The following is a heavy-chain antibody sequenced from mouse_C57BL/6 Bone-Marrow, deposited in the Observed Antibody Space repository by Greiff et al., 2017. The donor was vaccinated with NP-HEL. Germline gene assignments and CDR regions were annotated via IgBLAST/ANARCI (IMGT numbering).Heavy chain of an antibody. V-gene: IGHV14-4*01. J-gene: IGHJ4*01. CDR1: GFNIKDDY. CDR3: TTDTTVVARL. CDR2: IDPETGDT. Sequence: VQLQQSGAELVRPGASVKLSCTASGFNIKDDYMHWVKQRPEQGLEWIGWIDPETGDTEYASKFQGKATITADTSSNTAYLQRSSLTSEDTAVYYCTTDTTVVARLWGQGTSVTVSS. D-gene: IGHD1-1*01.